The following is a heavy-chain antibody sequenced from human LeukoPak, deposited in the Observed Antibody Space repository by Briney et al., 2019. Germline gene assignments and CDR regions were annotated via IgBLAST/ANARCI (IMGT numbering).Heavy chain of an antibody. Sequence: TGGSLRLSCAASGFTFDDYAMHWVRQAPGKGLEWGSGINWNSGSIGYADSVKGRFTIARDNAKNSVYRQMNSLRAEDTALYYCAKGVGSSSALYDWGQGTLVTVAS. CDR3: AKGVGSSSALYD. J-gene: IGHJ4*02. V-gene: IGHV3-9*01. CDR1: GFTFDDYA. CDR2: INWNSGSI. D-gene: IGHD6-6*01.